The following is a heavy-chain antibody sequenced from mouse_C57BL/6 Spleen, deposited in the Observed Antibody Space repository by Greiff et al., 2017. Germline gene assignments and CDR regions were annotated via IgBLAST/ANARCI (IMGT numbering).Heavy chain of an antibody. J-gene: IGHJ2*01. CDR3: ASPYYYGSSYFDY. Sequence: QVQLQQSGPELVKPGASVKISCKASGYAFSSSWMNWVKQRPGKGLEWIGRIYPGDGDTNYNGKFKGKATLTVDKSSSTAYMQLSSLTSEDSAVYFCASPYYYGSSYFDYWGQGTTLTVSA. D-gene: IGHD1-1*01. CDR2: IYPGDGDT. V-gene: IGHV1-82*01. CDR1: GYAFSSSW.